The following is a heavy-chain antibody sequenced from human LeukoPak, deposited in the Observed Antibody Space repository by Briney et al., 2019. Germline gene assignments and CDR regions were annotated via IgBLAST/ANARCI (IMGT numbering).Heavy chain of an antibody. J-gene: IGHJ3*02. V-gene: IGHV7-4-1*02. Sequence: GASVKVSCKASGYTFTNYAMNWVRQAPGQGLEWMGWIHPSTGNPTYAQGFTGRFVFSLDTSVSTTYLQISSLKAEDTAVYYCARLRRRYYYDSSGRDAFDIWGQGTMVTVSS. CDR3: ARLRRRYYYDSSGRDAFDI. CDR2: IHPSTGNP. CDR1: GYTFTNYA. D-gene: IGHD3-22*01.